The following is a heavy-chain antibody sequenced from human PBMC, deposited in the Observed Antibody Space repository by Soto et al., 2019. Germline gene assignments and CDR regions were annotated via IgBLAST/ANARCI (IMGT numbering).Heavy chain of an antibody. D-gene: IGHD3-22*01. Sequence: PSETLSLTCTVSGGSISSSGFYWGWLRQSPGGGREWIGNMYYSGSTYYNPSLKSRVTISDDTSRNQFFLKLTSVTAADTAVYYCARRPNYYGSSGFGFYFDYWGQGKLVTVSS. CDR3: ARRPNYYGSSGFGFYFDY. CDR1: GGSISSSGFY. CDR2: MYYSGST. V-gene: IGHV4-39*01. J-gene: IGHJ4*01.